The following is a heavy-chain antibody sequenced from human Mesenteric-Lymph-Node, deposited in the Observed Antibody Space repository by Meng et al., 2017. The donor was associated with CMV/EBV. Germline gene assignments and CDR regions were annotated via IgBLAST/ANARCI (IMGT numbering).Heavy chain of an antibody. CDR1: YTFPGYY. J-gene: IGHJ5*02. Sequence: YTFPGYYMHWVRQAPGQGLEWMGWINPNSGGTNYAQKFQGRVTMTRDTSISTAYMELSRLRSDDTAVYYCARGGDIVLMVYATWFDPWGQGTLVTVSS. D-gene: IGHD2-8*01. CDR3: ARGGDIVLMVYATWFDP. V-gene: IGHV1-2*02. CDR2: INPNSGGT.